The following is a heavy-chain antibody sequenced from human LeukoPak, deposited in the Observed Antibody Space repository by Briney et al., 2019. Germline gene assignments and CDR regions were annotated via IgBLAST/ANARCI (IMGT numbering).Heavy chain of an antibody. CDR2: IYPGDSDT. V-gene: IGHV5-51*01. CDR1: GYSFTSYW. Sequence: GEPLKISCKGSGYSFTSYWIGWVRQMPGKGLEWMGIIYPGDSDTRYSPSFQGQVTISADKSISTAYLQWSSLKASDTAMYYCARLGGDGYDFRYLDYWGQGTLVTVSS. D-gene: IGHD5-24*01. J-gene: IGHJ4*02. CDR3: ARLGGDGYDFRYLDY.